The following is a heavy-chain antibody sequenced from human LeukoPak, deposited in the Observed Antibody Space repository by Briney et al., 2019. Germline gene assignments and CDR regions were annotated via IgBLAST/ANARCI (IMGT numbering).Heavy chain of an antibody. V-gene: IGHV4-38-2*02. J-gene: IGHJ2*01. Sequence: SETLSLTCTVSDYSISNDYYWGWIRQPPGKGLEWIGYIYYSGSTNYNPSLKSRVTISVDTSKNQFSLKLSSVTAADTAVYYCARDPVAGTNWYFDLWGRGTLVTVSS. D-gene: IGHD6-19*01. CDR2: IYYSGST. CDR3: ARDPVAGTNWYFDL. CDR1: DYSISNDYY.